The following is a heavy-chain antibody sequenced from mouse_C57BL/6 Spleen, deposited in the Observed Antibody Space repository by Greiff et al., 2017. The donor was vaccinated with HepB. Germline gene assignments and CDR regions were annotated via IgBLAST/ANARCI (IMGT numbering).Heavy chain of an antibody. D-gene: IGHD1-1*01. Sequence: EVQLVESGPELVKPGASVKISCKASGYSFTDYNMNWVKQSNGKSLEWIGVINPNYGTTSYNQKLKGKATLTVDQSSSTAYMQLNSLTSEDSAVYYCARNYYGSSYEDYAMDYWGQGTSVTVSS. CDR3: ARNYYGSSYEDYAMDY. J-gene: IGHJ4*01. V-gene: IGHV1-39*01. CDR1: GYSFTDYN. CDR2: INPNYGTT.